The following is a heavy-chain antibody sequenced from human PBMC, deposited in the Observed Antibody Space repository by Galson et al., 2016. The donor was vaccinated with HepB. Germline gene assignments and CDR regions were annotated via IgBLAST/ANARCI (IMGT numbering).Heavy chain of an antibody. CDR3: ARDQELIVSFDY. V-gene: IGHV3-23*01. Sequence: SLRLSCAASGFTFSSYALSWVRQAPGKGLEWVSSVTGSGRTTFYADSVKGRFTVSRDNSKNTLSLQMNSLRADDTAIYYCARDQELIVSFDYWGQGTLVTVSS. CDR1: GFTFSSYA. J-gene: IGHJ4*02. D-gene: IGHD3-16*02. CDR2: VTGSGRTT.